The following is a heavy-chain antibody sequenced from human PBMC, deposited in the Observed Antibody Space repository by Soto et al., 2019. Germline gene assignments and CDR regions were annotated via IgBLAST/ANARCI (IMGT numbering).Heavy chain of an antibody. CDR1: GFTFSSYG. CDR2: IWYDGSNK. Sequence: SGGSLRLSCAASGFTFSSYGMHWVRQAPGKGLEWVAVIWYDGSNKYYADSVKGRFTISRDNSKNTLYLQMNSLRAEDTAVYYCARDSPIVGATTYAFDIWGQGTMVTVSS. J-gene: IGHJ3*02. D-gene: IGHD1-26*01. V-gene: IGHV3-33*01. CDR3: ARDSPIVGATTYAFDI.